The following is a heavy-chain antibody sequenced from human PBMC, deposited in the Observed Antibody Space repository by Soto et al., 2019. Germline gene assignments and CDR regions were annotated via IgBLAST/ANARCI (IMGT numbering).Heavy chain of an antibody. Sequence: SETLSLTCAVSGGSISSAGYSWSWIRQPPGKGLEWIGYIYLSGSTYYNPSFKSRVTISVDRSKNQFSLKVNSVTAADTAVYYCATSSGIRILDFDYWGQGTLVTVSS. D-gene: IGHD3-10*01. J-gene: IGHJ4*02. CDR2: IYLSGST. CDR1: GGSISSAGYS. V-gene: IGHV4-30-2*01. CDR3: ATSSGIRILDFDY.